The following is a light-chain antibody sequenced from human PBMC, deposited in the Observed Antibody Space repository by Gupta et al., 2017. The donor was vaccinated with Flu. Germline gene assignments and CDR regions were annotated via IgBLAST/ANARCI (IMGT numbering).Light chain of an antibody. CDR1: KLGDKN. CDR2: HDA. J-gene: IGLJ2*01. Sequence: SSVLTQPPSVSVFPGQTATITCSGNKLGDKNASWYQQKAGQPPILILYHDAKRPSGIPERFSGSNSGNTATLTVSETQVVDEAEYYCQAWDSGVVVFGGGTKLTVL. V-gene: IGLV3-1*01. CDR3: QAWDSGVVV.